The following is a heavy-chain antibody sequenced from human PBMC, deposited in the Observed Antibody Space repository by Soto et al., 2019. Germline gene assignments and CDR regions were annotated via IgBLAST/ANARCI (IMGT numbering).Heavy chain of an antibody. CDR1: GGSVSSGDYY. Sequence: SETLSLTCTVSGGSVSSGDYYWSWIRQPPGKGLEWIGYIYYSGSTYYNPSLKSRVTISVDTSKNQFSLKLSSVTAADTAVYYCARANHDYSNKGADYWGQGTLVTVSS. D-gene: IGHD4-4*01. CDR2: IYYSGST. V-gene: IGHV4-30-4*01. J-gene: IGHJ4*02. CDR3: ARANHDYSNKGADY.